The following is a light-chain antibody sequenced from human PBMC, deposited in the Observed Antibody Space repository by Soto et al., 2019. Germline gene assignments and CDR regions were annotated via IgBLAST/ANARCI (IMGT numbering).Light chain of an antibody. V-gene: IGLV2-14*01. CDR2: DAS. Sequence: QSVLTQPASVSGSPGQSITISCTGTSSDVGAYNYVSWYQQHPGKAPKLMIYDASNRPPGVSSRFSGSKSGNTASLTFSGLQAEDEADYYCSSYTTSSIYVFGTGTRSPS. CDR3: SSYTTSSIYV. J-gene: IGLJ1*01. CDR1: SSDVGAYNY.